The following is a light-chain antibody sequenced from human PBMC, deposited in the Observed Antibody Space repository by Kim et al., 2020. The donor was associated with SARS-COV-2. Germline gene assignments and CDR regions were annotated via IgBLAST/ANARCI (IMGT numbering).Light chain of an antibody. V-gene: IGLV2-14*03. CDR3: SSWTTSDTLV. CDR1: SSDVGAHDY. Sequence: GQSITITCTATSSDVGAHDYVSWFQQYPDKVPKLLIYDVTTRPSRVSTRFSGSKSGNTASLTISGVQTEDEAVYYCSSWTTSDTLVFGGGTQLTVL. CDR2: DVT. J-gene: IGLJ2*01.